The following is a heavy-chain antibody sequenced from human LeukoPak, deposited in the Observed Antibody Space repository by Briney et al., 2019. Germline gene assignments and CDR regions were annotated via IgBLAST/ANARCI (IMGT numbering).Heavy chain of an antibody. CDR3: ARVGNDFWSGYSHYYMDV. D-gene: IGHD3-3*01. CDR1: GYTFTSYG. V-gene: IGHV1-8*03. Sequence: ASVKVSCKASGYTFTSYGINWVRQATGQGLEWMGWMNPNSGNTGYAQKFQGRVTITRNTSISTAYMELSSLRSEDTAVYYCARVGNDFWSGYSHYYMDVWGKGTTVTVSS. J-gene: IGHJ6*03. CDR2: MNPNSGNT.